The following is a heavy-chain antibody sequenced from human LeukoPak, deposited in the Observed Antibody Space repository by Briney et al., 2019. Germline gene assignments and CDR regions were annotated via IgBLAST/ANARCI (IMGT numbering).Heavy chain of an antibody. J-gene: IGHJ3*02. Sequence: GRSLRLSCAASGFTFSSYAMSWVRQAPGKGLEWVSAISGSGGSTYYADSVKGRFTISRDNSKNTLYLQMNSLRAEDTAVYYCAKGVLRYFDWLLALDAFDIWGQGTMVTVSS. CDR1: GFTFSSYA. V-gene: IGHV3-23*01. CDR2: ISGSGGST. CDR3: AKGVLRYFDWLLALDAFDI. D-gene: IGHD3-9*01.